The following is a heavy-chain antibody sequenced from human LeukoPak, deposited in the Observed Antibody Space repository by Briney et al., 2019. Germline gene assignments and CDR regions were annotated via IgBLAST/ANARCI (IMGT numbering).Heavy chain of an antibody. Sequence: GGSLRLSCAASGFTFRSYSMNWVRQAPGKGLEWVSYRSRSNSIIYYAHSVMGRFTISRDNAKDSLYLQMNSLRDEDTAVYYCARDAPYDFWSGYQSGYMDVWGKGTTVTVSS. CDR3: ARDAPYDFWSGYQSGYMDV. CDR2: RSRSNSII. CDR1: GFTFRSYS. V-gene: IGHV3-48*02. D-gene: IGHD3-3*01. J-gene: IGHJ6*03.